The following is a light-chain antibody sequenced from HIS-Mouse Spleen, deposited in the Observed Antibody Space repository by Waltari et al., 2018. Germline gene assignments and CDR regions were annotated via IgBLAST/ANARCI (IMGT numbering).Light chain of an antibody. CDR3: QQLNSYPPT. CDR2: AAS. J-gene: IGKJ1*01. CDR1: QGISSY. Sequence: DIQLTQSPSFLSASVGDRVTITCRASQGISSYLAWYQQKQGKAPKLLIYAASTLQSGVPSRFSGSGSGTEFTLTISSLQPEDFVTYYCQQLNSYPPTFGQGTKVEIK. V-gene: IGKV1-9*01.